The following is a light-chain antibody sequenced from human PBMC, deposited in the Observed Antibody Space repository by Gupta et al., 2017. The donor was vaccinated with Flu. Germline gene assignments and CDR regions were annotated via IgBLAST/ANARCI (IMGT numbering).Light chain of an antibody. J-gene: IGKJ2*01. Sequence: IVMTQTPLSSPVTLGQPASISCRSSQRLLHSNGNTYLSWLQQRPGQPPRLLIYKSSHRGSGVPDSFSFSGAGTDFTLQISRGEAEDVGIYYCGPSKQFPYTFGQGTKMEIK. CDR2: KSS. CDR3: GPSKQFPYT. V-gene: IGKV2-24*01. CDR1: QRLLHSNGNTY.